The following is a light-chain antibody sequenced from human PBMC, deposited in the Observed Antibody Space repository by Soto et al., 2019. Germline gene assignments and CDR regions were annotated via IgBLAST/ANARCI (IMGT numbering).Light chain of an antibody. Sequence: QSVLTQPPSVSGAPGQRVTISCTGSSSNIGAGYDVHWYQRLPGTAPKVLIYGNNNPPSGVPDRFSCSKSGTSASLAITGLQAEDEADYYCQSYASSLSGSYVFGTGTKLTVL. CDR1: SSNIGAGYD. J-gene: IGLJ1*01. V-gene: IGLV1-40*01. CDR3: QSYASSLSGSYV. CDR2: GNN.